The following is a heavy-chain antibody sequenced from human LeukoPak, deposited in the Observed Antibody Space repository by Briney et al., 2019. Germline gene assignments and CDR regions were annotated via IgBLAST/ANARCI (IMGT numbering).Heavy chain of an antibody. CDR3: ARLPYYYDSSGYYPNAFDI. CDR1: GGSISSSSYY. CDR2: IYYSGST. V-gene: IGHV4-39*01. Sequence: SETLSLTCTVSGGSISSSSYYWGWIRQPPGKGLEWIGSIYYSGSTYYNLSLKSRVTISVDTSKNQFSLKLSSVTAADTAVYYCARLPYYYDSSGYYPNAFDIWGQGTMVTVSS. D-gene: IGHD3-22*01. J-gene: IGHJ3*02.